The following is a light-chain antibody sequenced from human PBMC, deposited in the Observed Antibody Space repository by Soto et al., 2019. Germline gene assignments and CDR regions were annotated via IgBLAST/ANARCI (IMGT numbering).Light chain of an antibody. Sequence: DIQMTQSPSSLSASVGDRVTITCRASQTIVNYLSWYQQKPGKAPKLLIYAASSLHSGVPSRFSASGSGTDFTLTISSLQPEDFATYYCQQSFFTPWTFGQGTKVEIK. J-gene: IGKJ1*01. CDR3: QQSFFTPWT. CDR1: QTIVNY. V-gene: IGKV1-39*01. CDR2: AAS.